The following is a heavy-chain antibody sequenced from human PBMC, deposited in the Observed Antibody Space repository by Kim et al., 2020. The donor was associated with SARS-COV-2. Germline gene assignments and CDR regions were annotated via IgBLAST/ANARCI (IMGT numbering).Heavy chain of an antibody. Sequence: GGSLRLSCAASGFTFSSYSMNWVRQAPGKGLEWVSSISSSSSYIYYADSVKGRFTISRDNAKNSLYLQMNSLRAEDTAVYYCARGDTAISTLGYYYGMDVWGQGTTVTVSS. CDR1: GFTFSSYS. V-gene: IGHV3-21*01. J-gene: IGHJ6*02. CDR2: ISSSSSYI. D-gene: IGHD5-18*01. CDR3: ARGDTAISTLGYYYGMDV.